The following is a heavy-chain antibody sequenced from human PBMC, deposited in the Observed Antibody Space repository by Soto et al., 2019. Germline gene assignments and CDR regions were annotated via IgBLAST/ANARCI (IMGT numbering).Heavy chain of an antibody. CDR1: GFTFTSHG. CDR2: ISYDGSNT. V-gene: IGHV3-30*03. D-gene: IGHD3-22*01. Sequence: GGSLRLSCAASGFTFTSHGMHWVRQAPGKGLEWVAVISYDGSNTYYADSVKGRFTISRDNSKNTLYLQMNSLRDEDAAVYHCGASYDYDSGGHYAAVKPLDYWGQGTLVTVSS. J-gene: IGHJ4*02. CDR3: GASYDYDSGGHYAAVKPLDY.